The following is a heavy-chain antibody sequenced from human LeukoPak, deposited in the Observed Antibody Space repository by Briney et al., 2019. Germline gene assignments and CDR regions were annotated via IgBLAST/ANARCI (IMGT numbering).Heavy chain of an antibody. CDR1: GVSNSSYY. V-gene: IGHV4-59*08. J-gene: IGHJ4*02. D-gene: IGHD5-12*01. CDR3: ARHAESGYDRFDH. Sequence: SETLSLTCTVSGVSNSSYYWSWIRQPPGKGLEWIGYIYDSGSSNYKSPLKSRVTMSGDTSKNQFSLKLSSVTAADTAVYYCARHAESGYDRFDHWGQGTLVTVSS. CDR2: IYDSGSS.